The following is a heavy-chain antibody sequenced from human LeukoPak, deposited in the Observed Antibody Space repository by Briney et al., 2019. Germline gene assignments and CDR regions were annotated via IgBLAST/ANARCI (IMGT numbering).Heavy chain of an antibody. Sequence: SVKVSCKASGGTFSSYAISWVRQAPGQGLEWMGRIIPILGIANYAQKFQGRVTITADKSTSTAYMELGSLRSEDTAVYYCARDDAMVRGVSTLDYWGQGTLVTVSS. CDR2: IIPILGIA. V-gene: IGHV1-69*04. CDR3: ARDDAMVRGVSTLDY. CDR1: GGTFSSYA. D-gene: IGHD3-10*01. J-gene: IGHJ4*02.